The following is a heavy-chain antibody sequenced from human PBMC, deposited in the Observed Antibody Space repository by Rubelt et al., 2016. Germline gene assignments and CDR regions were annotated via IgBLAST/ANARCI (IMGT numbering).Heavy chain of an antibody. J-gene: IGHJ4*02. D-gene: IGHD3-3*01. CDR1: GGSISSSSYY. V-gene: IGHV4-39*01. Sequence: QLQLQESGPGLVKPSETLSLTCTVSGGSISSSSYYWGWIRQPPGKGLEWIGSIYYSGSTYYNPSLKSRVTISVGPSKNQVALKLSSGTAADTAVYYCARGRFLEWLPPDYWGQGTLVTVSS. CDR3: ARGRFLEWLPPDY. CDR2: IYYSGST.